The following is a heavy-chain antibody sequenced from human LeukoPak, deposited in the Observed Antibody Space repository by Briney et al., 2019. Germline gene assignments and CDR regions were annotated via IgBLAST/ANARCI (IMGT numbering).Heavy chain of an antibody. Sequence: ASVKVSCKASGYTFTGYYIHWVRPAPGQGLEWMGWINPNSGGTNYAQKFQGRVTMTRDTSISTAYMELSRLRSDDTAVYYCARAQRGIAAAGTPFDYWGQGTLVTVSS. CDR3: ARAQRGIAAAGTPFDY. CDR2: INPNSGGT. J-gene: IGHJ4*02. CDR1: GYTFTGYY. D-gene: IGHD6-13*01. V-gene: IGHV1-2*02.